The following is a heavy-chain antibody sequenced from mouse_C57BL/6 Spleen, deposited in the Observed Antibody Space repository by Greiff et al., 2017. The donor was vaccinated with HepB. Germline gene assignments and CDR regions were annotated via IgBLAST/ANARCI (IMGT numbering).Heavy chain of an antibody. V-gene: IGHV5-12*01. CDR3: ARQGGSSYWYFDV. CDR2: ISNGGGST. J-gene: IGHJ1*03. Sequence: DVQLVESGGGLVQPGGSLKLSCAASGFTFSDYYMYWVRQTPEKRLEWVAYISNGGGSTYYPDTVKGRFTISRDNAKNTLYLQMSRLKSEDTAMYYCARQGGSSYWYFDVWGTGTTVTVSS. D-gene: IGHD1-1*01. CDR1: GFTFSDYY.